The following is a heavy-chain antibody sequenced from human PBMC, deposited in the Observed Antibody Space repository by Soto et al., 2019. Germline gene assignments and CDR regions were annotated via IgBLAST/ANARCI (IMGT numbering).Heavy chain of an antibody. D-gene: IGHD4-17*01. CDR1: GFTFSSYS. V-gene: IGHV3-48*01. CDR2: ISSSDINI. J-gene: IGHJ4*02. Sequence: EVQLVESGGGLIQPGGSLRLSCAASGFTFSSYSMNWVRQAPGKGLEWISYISSSDINIYYADSVKGRFTISRDIAKNSLYLQTNSLRAEDTAVYYCARDYGDYVPRNDYWGQGTLVTVSS. CDR3: ARDYGDYVPRNDY.